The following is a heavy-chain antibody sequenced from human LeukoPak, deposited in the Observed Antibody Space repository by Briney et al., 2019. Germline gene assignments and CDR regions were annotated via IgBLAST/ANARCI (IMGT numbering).Heavy chain of an antibody. V-gene: IGHV3-48*03. D-gene: IGHD6-6*01. CDR2: ISSSGNTI. Sequence: PGGSLRLSCAASEFTFTSNELNWVRQAPGKGLEWVSYISSSGNTISYADSVKGRFTISRDNAKNSLYLQVISLRAEDTAVYYCARGPSIAARYDAFDIWGQGTMVTLSS. CDR3: ARGPSIAARYDAFDI. J-gene: IGHJ3*02. CDR1: EFTFTSNE.